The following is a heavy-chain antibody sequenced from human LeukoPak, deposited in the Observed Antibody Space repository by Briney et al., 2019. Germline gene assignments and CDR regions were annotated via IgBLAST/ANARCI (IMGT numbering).Heavy chain of an antibody. Sequence: SETLSLTCTVSGGSISSYYWSWIRQPAGKGLEWIGRIYTSGSTNYNPSLKSRVTISVDKSKNQFSLKLSSVPAADTAVYYCASDGMYYYDTMGDYWGQGTLVTVSS. V-gene: IGHV4-4*07. J-gene: IGHJ4*02. D-gene: IGHD3-22*01. CDR1: GGSISSYY. CDR3: ASDGMYYYDTMGDY. CDR2: IYTSGST.